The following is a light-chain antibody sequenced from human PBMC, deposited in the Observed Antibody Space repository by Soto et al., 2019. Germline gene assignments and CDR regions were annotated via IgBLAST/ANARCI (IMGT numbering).Light chain of an antibody. CDR2: DAS. J-gene: IGKJ1*01. Sequence: EIVLTQSPATLSLSPGERATLSCRASQSVSSYLAWYQQKPGQAPRLLIYDASNRATGIPARFSGSGSGTDFTLTISSLEPEDFAVYYCQQRSNLPLVTFGQGTKVEIK. CDR3: QQRSNLPLVT. CDR1: QSVSSY. V-gene: IGKV3-11*01.